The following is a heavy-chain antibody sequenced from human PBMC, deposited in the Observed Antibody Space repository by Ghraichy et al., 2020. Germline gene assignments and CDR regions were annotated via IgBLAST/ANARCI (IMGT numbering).Heavy chain of an antibody. D-gene: IGHD1-26*01. J-gene: IGHJ4*02. CDR1: GFTFSSSA. CDR2: ISGSGVSR. CDR3: AKVGWEIQEGHFDY. Sequence: GGSLRLSCTASGFTFSSSAMTWVRQAPGKGLEWVSVISGSGVSRYYADSVKGRFTISRDNSKNTLFLQMNTLRAEDTAVYYCAKVGWEIQEGHFDYWGQGTLVIVS. V-gene: IGHV3-23*01.